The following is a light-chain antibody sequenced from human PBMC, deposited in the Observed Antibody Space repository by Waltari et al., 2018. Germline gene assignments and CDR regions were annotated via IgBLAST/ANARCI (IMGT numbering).Light chain of an antibody. J-gene: IGKJ4*01. CDR3: QQRSDWLLT. Sequence: EIVLTVSSTLSLSPGERATLSCRASQCVSSYLAWYQQKSGQAPRLPIYDASNRATGIPARFSGGGSGTDFTLTISSLEPEDFAVYYCQQRSDWLLTFGGGTKVEIK. CDR2: DAS. V-gene: IGKV3-11*01. CDR1: QCVSSY.